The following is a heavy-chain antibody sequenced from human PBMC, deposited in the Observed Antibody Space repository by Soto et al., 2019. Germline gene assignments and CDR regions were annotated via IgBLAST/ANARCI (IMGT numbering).Heavy chain of an antibody. D-gene: IGHD6-19*01. Sequence: QVQLVESGGGVVQPGRSLRLSCAASGFTFSSYGMHWVRQAPGKGLEWVAVIWYDGSNKYYADSVKGRFTISRDNSKNTLYLQMNSLRAEDTAVYYCARDWSVAVAGRFDYWGQGTLVTVSS. J-gene: IGHJ4*02. CDR2: IWYDGSNK. CDR3: ARDWSVAVAGRFDY. CDR1: GFTFSSYG. V-gene: IGHV3-30*19.